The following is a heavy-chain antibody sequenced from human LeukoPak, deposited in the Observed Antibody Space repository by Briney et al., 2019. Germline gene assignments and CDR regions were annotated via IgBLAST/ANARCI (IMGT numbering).Heavy chain of an antibody. CDR2: ISAYNGNT. Sequence: ASVKVSCKASGYTFTSYGISWVRQDPGQGLEWMGWISAYNGNTNYAQKLQGRVTMTTDTSTSTAYMELRSLRSDDTAVYYCARFEGYQLRYANWFDPWGQGTLVTVSS. V-gene: IGHV1-18*01. J-gene: IGHJ5*02. CDR1: GYTFTSYG. D-gene: IGHD2-2*01. CDR3: ARFEGYQLRYANWFDP.